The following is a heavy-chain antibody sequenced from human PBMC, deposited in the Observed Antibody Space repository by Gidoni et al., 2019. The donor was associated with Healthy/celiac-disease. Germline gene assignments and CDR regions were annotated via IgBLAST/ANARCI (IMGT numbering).Heavy chain of an antibody. CDR2: ISGSGGST. V-gene: IGHV3-23*01. CDR1: FSSYA. J-gene: IGHJ4*02. CDR3: ANALRKTTFDY. Sequence: FSSYAMSWVRQAPGKGLEWVSAISGSGGSTYYADSVKGRFTISRDNSKNTLYLQMNSLRAEDTAVYYCANALRKTTFDYWGQGTLVTVSS.